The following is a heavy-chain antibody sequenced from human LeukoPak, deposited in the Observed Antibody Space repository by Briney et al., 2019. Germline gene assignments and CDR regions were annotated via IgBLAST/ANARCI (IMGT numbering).Heavy chain of an antibody. J-gene: IGHJ4*02. CDR1: GVSISSGGYY. CDR2: IYYSGST. CDR3: ARISGYSYYFDY. V-gene: IGHV4-31*03. D-gene: IGHD3-22*01. Sequence: SETLSLTCTVSGVSISSGGYYWSWIRQHPGKGLEWIGYIYYSGSTYYNPSLKSRVTISVDTSKNQFSLKLSSVTAADTAVYYCARISGYSYYFDYWGQGTLVTVSS.